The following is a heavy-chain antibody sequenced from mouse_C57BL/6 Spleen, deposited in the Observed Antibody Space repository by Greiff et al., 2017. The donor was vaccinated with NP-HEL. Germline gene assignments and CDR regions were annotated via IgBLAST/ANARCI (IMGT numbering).Heavy chain of an antibody. V-gene: IGHV1-19*01. Sequence: EVQLQQSGPVLVKPGASVKMSCKASGYTFTDYYMNWVKQSHGKSLEWIGVINPYNGGTSYNQKFKGKATLTVDKSSSTAYMELNSLTSEDSAVYYCARGGNYVYYAMDYWGQGTSVTVSS. CDR1: GYTFTDYY. CDR2: INPYNGGT. CDR3: ARGGNYVYYAMDY. D-gene: IGHD2-1*01. J-gene: IGHJ4*01.